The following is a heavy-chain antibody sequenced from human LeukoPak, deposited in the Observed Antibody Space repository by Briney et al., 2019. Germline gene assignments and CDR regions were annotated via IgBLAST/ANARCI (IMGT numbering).Heavy chain of an antibody. V-gene: IGHV4-61*02. CDR2: IYTSGST. D-gene: IGHD4-17*01. J-gene: IGHJ4*02. Sequence: SQTLSLTCTVSGGSISSGSYYWSWIRQPAGKGLEWIGRIYTSGSTNYNPSLKSRVTMSVDTSRNQFSLKLSSVTAADTAVYYCARAFYGDHRYYWGQGTLVTVSS. CDR3: ARAFYGDHRYY. CDR1: GGSISSGSYY.